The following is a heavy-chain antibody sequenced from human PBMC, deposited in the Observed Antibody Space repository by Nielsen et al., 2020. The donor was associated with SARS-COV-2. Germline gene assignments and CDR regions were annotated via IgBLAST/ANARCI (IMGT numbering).Heavy chain of an antibody. J-gene: IGHJ4*02. D-gene: IGHD6-19*01. CDR1: GFTFSSYG. CDR2: ISYDGSNK. V-gene: IGHV3-30*03. CDR3: ARGSWDD. Sequence: GGSLRLSCAASGFTFSSYGMHWVRQAPGKGLEWVAVISYDGSNKYYVDSVKGRFTISRDNAKNSMSLQMNSLRVEDTAVYYCARGSWDDWGQGTLVTVSS.